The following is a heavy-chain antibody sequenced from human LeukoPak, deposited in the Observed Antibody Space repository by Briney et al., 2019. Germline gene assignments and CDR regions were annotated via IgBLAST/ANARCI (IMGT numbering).Heavy chain of an antibody. Sequence: SETLSLTCTVSGGSISSGYYWGWIRQPPGKGLEWIGSIYHSGSTYYNPSLKSRVTISVDTSKNQFSLKLSSVTAADTAVYYCARHGITGRLPLNNWFDPWGQGTLVTVSS. CDR3: ARHGITGRLPLNNWFDP. V-gene: IGHV4-38-2*02. D-gene: IGHD3-10*01. J-gene: IGHJ5*02. CDR2: IYHSGST. CDR1: GGSISSGYY.